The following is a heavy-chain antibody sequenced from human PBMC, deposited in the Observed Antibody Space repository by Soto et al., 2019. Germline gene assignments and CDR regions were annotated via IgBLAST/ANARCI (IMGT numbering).Heavy chain of an antibody. D-gene: IGHD6-13*01. J-gene: IGHJ4*02. V-gene: IGHV5-51*01. Sequence: GESLKISCQSSGYTFSNFWIGWVRQLPGKGLEWMGIIYPGDHETRYSPSFHGKVTISADRSINTAYLQWNSLEASDTAFYFCARSPRSSPYFDYWGQGGLFAVAS. CDR3: ARSPRSSPYFDY. CDR2: IYPGDHET. CDR1: GYTFSNFW.